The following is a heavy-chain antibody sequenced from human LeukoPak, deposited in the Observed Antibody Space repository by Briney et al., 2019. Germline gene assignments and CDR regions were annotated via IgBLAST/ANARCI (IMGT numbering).Heavy chain of an antibody. CDR2: IYYSGST. J-gene: IGHJ5*02. D-gene: IGHD4-17*01. Sequence: SETLSLTCTVSGGSISSSSYYWGWIRQPPGKGLEWIGSIYYSGSTYYNPSLKSRVTISVDTSKNQFSLKLSSVTAADTAVYYCVRGVTTMSWGDRLDPWGQGILVSVSS. CDR1: GGSISSSSYY. V-gene: IGHV4-39*07. CDR3: VRGVTTMSWGDRLDP.